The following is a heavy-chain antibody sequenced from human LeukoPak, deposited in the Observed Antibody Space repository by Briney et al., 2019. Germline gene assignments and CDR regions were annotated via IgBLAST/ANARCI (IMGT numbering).Heavy chain of an antibody. CDR1: GFTFNNYG. D-gene: IGHD1-1*01. V-gene: IGHV3-33*06. Sequence: GGSLRLSCAASGFTFNNYGIHWVRQAPGKGLEWVAVTWSDGNTKYYADSVKGRFTISRDDSKDTVYLHMSSLRADDTAIYYCAKDLRYFDPWGQGTLATVPS. J-gene: IGHJ5*02. CDR3: AKDLRYFDP. CDR2: TWSDGNTK.